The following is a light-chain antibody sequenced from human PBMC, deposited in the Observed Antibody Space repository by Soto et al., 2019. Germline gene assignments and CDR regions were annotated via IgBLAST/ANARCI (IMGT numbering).Light chain of an antibody. CDR1: QSVSSSY. CDR2: GAS. Sequence: EIVLTQSPGTLSLSPGERATLSCRASQSVSSSYLAWYQQKPGQAPRLLIYGASSRATGIPDRFSGSGSGTDFTLTISRLQSEDFGVYYCQQYNNWPRATFGGGTKV. V-gene: IGKV3-20*01. CDR3: QQYNNWPRAT. J-gene: IGKJ4*01.